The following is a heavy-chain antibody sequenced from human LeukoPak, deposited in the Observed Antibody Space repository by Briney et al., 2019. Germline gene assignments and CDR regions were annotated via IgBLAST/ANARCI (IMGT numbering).Heavy chain of an antibody. CDR2: MNPNNGNT. D-gene: IGHD6-13*01. Sequence: SVKVSCKASGYTFTSYDFHWVRQATAQGLEWMGLMNPNNGNTRYAQKFQGRVTMNRNTSISTPYMELSSLRSEDTAVYYFVGGTTHSSSWYSYYYGMDVWGQGTTVTVSS. J-gene: IGHJ6*02. V-gene: IGHV1-8*01. CDR1: GYTFTSYD. CDR3: VGGTTHSSSWYSYYYGMDV.